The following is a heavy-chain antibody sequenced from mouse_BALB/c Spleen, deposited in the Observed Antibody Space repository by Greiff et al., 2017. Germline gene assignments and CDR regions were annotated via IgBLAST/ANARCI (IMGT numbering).Heavy chain of an antibody. CDR1: GYAFSSSW. CDR3: ARTSLYDYDYAMDY. Sequence: QVQLQQSGPELVKPGASVKISCKASGYAFSSSWMNWVKQRPGQGLEWIGRIYPGDGDTNYNGKFKGKATLTADKSSSTAYMQLSSLTSVDSAVYFCARTSLYDYDYAMDYWGQGTSVTVSS. CDR2: IYPGDGDT. D-gene: IGHD2-4*01. V-gene: IGHV1-82*01. J-gene: IGHJ4*01.